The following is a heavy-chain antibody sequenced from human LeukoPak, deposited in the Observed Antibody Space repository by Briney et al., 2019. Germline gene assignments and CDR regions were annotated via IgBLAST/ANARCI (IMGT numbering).Heavy chain of an antibody. Sequence: SETLSLTCTLSGGSISGYYWSWIRQPPGKGLEWIGYIYSSGTTDYNPSLRSRVTLSVDTSKNQFSLKVTSVTAADTAVYYCARLGSAWYYFDYWGQGTLVTVSS. CDR1: GGSISGYY. CDR3: ARLGSAWYYFDY. D-gene: IGHD2-15*01. V-gene: IGHV4-59*08. J-gene: IGHJ4*02. CDR2: IYSSGTT.